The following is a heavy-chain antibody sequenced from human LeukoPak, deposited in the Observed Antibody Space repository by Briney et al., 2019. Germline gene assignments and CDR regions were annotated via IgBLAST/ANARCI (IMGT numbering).Heavy chain of an antibody. CDR1: GGSISSGGYY. CDR2: IYYSGST. D-gene: IGHD4-17*01. Sequence: SRTLSLTCTVSGGSISSGGYYWSWIRQHPGKGLEWIGYIYYSGSTYYNPSLKSRVTISVDTSKNQFSLKLSSVTAADTAVYYCARTGMTTVTPAIDYWGQGTLVTVSS. V-gene: IGHV4-31*03. CDR3: ARTGMTTVTPAIDY. J-gene: IGHJ4*02.